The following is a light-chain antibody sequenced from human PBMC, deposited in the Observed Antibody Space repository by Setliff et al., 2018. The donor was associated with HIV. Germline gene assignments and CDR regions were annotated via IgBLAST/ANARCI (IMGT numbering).Light chain of an antibody. CDR1: SSDVGFYNY. CDR3: CSYAGDNIVL. Sequence: QSALTQPASVSGSPGQSITISCTGTSSDVGFYNYVSWYQQHPGKAPKLMIYEVTKRPSGVSSRFSGSKSGNTASLTISGLQAEDEADYYCCSYAGDNIVLFGGGTKVTVL. J-gene: IGLJ2*01. CDR2: EVT. V-gene: IGLV2-23*02.